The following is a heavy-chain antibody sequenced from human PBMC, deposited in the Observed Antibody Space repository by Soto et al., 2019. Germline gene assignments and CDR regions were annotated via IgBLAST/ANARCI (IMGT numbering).Heavy chain of an antibody. CDR3: ARVAGSYITGEGAFDI. CDR2: ISAYNGNT. CDR1: GYTFTNYG. Sequence: QVQLVQSGAEVKKPGASVKVSCKASGYTFTNYGISWVRQAPGQGLEWMGWISAYNGNTNYAQKLQGRVTMTTDTSTSTAYMELRSLTSDDTAVYCCARVAGSYITGEGAFDIWGQGTMVTVSS. J-gene: IGHJ3*02. D-gene: IGHD1-26*01. V-gene: IGHV1-18*04.